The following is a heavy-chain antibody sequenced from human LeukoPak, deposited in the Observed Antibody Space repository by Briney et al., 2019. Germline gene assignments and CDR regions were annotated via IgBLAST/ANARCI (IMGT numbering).Heavy chain of an antibody. Sequence: ASVKVSCKASGDPFTGYYMNWVRQAPGQGLEWMGWINPNSGGTNYAQKFQGRVTMTRDTSINTAYMELSRLRSDDTAVYYCARSPTVIRPFDYWGQGTLVTVSS. D-gene: IGHD4-11*01. V-gene: IGHV1-2*02. CDR3: ARSPTVIRPFDY. J-gene: IGHJ4*02. CDR2: INPNSGGT. CDR1: GDPFTGYY.